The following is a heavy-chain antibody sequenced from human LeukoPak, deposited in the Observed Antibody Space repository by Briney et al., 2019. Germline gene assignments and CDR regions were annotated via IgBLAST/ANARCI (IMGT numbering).Heavy chain of an antibody. CDR3: ARFSVVTGCDY. V-gene: IGHV3-48*03. CDR1: GFTFSYYE. CDR2: ISSSGTTT. J-gene: IGHJ4*02. Sequence: GGSLRLSCAASGFTFSYYEMNWVRQAPGKGLEWVSYISSSGTTTLYADSVKGRFTISRDNAKNSLYLQMNSLRAEETAVYYCARFSVVTGCDYWGQGALVTVSS. D-gene: IGHD4-23*01.